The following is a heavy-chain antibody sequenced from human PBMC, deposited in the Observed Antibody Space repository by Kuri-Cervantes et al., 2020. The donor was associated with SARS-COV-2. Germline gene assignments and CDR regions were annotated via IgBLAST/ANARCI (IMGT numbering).Heavy chain of an antibody. CDR2: ISSSSSYI. D-gene: IGHD1-14*01. CDR3: ARSTYNNWFDP. CDR1: GFTFSSYS. V-gene: IGHV3-21*04. J-gene: IGHJ5*02. Sequence: GGSLRLSCAASGFTFSSYSMNWVRQAPGKGLEWVSSISSSSSYIYYADSVKGRFTISRDNAKNSLYLQMNSLRAEDTALYHCARSTYNNWFDPWGQGTLVTVSS.